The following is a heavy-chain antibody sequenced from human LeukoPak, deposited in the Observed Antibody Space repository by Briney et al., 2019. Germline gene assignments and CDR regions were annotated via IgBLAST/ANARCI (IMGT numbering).Heavy chain of an antibody. V-gene: IGHV1-18*01. D-gene: IGHD3-9*01. J-gene: IGHJ1*01. CDR2: ISAYNGNT. Sequence: ASVKVSCKASGYTFTSYGISWVRQAPGQGLEWMGWISAYNGNTNYAQKLQGRVTMTTDTSTSTAYMELSSLRSEDTAVYYCATYDILTGPVLFQHWGQGTLVTVSS. CDR1: GYTFTSYG. CDR3: ATYDILTGPVLFQH.